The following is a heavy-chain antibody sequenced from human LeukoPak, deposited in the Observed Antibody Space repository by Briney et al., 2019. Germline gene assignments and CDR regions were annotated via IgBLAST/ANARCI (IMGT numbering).Heavy chain of an antibody. CDR3: ARAFQSLGGLSLPDY. V-gene: IGHV7-4-1*02. CDR1: GGTFNNYT. CDR2: IHPSTGNP. D-gene: IGHD3-16*02. Sequence: ASVKVSCKASGGTFNNYTISWVRQAPGQGLEWMGWIHPSTGNPTYAQGFTGRFVFSLDTSVSTTYLQISSLKAEDTAVYFCARAFQSLGGLSLPDYWGQGTLVTVSS. J-gene: IGHJ4*02.